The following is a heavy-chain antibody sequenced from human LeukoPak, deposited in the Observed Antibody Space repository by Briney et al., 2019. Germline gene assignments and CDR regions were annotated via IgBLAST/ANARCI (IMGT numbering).Heavy chain of an antibody. CDR2: TYYRSKWYN. J-gene: IGHJ6*03. Sequence: KTSQTLSLTCAISGDSVSSNSAAWNWIRQSPSRGLEWLGRTYYRSKWYNDYAVSVKSRITINPDTSKNQFSLQLNSVTPEDTAVYYCASGAVPGTDYYYYMDVWGKGTTVTVSS. V-gene: IGHV6-1*01. CDR3: ASGAVPGTDYYYYMDV. D-gene: IGHD6-19*01. CDR1: GDSVSSNSAA.